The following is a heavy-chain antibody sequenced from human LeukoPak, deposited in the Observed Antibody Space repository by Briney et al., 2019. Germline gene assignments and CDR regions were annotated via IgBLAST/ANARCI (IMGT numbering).Heavy chain of an antibody. Sequence: GGSLRLSCAASGFPFTNYWMIWVRQAPGKRLEWISYIGIDSGNTNYADSVKGRFTISGDKAKNSLYLQMNSLRVEDTAVYYCARDYKYAFDNWGQGTLVTVSS. D-gene: IGHD5-24*01. V-gene: IGHV3-48*01. CDR3: ARDYKYAFDN. J-gene: IGHJ4*02. CDR1: GFPFTNYW. CDR2: IGIDSGNT.